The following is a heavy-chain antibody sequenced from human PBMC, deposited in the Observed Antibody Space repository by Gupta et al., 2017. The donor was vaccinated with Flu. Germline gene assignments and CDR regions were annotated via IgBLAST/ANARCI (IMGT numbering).Heavy chain of an antibody. V-gene: IGHV4-39*01. CDR2: IYYDGST. CDR1: GGPVSSSDYY. J-gene: IGHJ5*02. Sequence: QLQLQESGPGLVEPSETLSLTCTVSGGPVSSSDYYWGWTRQPPGKGLQWIANIYYDGSTYYNPSLKSRVSMSIDTSKNQFSLNLKSATTADTATYYCARRIASTGAGLGGLDPWGQGVLVTVSS. CDR3: ARRIASTGAGLGGLDP. D-gene: IGHD1-1*01.